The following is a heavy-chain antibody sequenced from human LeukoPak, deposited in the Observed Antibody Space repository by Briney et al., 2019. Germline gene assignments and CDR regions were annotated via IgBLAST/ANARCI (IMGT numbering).Heavy chain of an antibody. J-gene: IGHJ4*02. CDR1: GFTFRNYA. CDR3: ARGCSGGSCFGDFDY. V-gene: IGHV3-23*01. CDR2: VSDSGGTT. D-gene: IGHD2-15*01. Sequence: PGGSLRLFCAACGFTFRNYAISWLRHAPAGGLEGVSAVSDSGGTTYYADSVKGRFTISRDNSKNTLYLQMNSLRDEDTAVYYCARGCSGGSCFGDFDYWGQGTLGTVS.